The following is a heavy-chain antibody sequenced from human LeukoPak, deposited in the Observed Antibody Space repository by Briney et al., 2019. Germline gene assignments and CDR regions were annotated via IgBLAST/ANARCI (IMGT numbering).Heavy chain of an antibody. CDR1: GFTFRSNT. CDR2: ISSNGGST. J-gene: IGHJ4*02. V-gene: IGHV3-64D*06. Sequence: PGGSLRLSCSASGFTFRSNTMHWVRQAPGSGLESVSGISSNGGSTYYADSVKGRSTISRDNPKNTLYLQMSSLRAEDTAVYYCLTSPVATAEGYWGQGTLVTVSS. D-gene: IGHD6-13*01. CDR3: LTSPVATAEGY.